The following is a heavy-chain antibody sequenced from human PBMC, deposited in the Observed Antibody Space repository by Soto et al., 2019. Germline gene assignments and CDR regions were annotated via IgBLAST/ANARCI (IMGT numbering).Heavy chain of an antibody. D-gene: IGHD3-22*01. J-gene: IGHJ6*02. CDR1: GGPIRSYC. CDR3: ARGGGKYYYESSGHSNHAMDV. Sequence: SETLSLTCTVSGGPIRSYCWSWIRQPPGKGLEGIGYIYDSGNTDYNPSLKSRVTISVDTSKNQFSLKLSSVTTADTAVCYCARGGGKYYYESSGHSNHAMDVWGQGTTVTVSS. V-gene: IGHV4-59*01. CDR2: IYDSGNT.